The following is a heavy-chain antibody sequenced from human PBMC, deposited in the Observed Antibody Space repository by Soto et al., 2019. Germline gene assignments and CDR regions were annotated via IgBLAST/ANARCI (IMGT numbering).Heavy chain of an antibody. J-gene: IGHJ4*02. CDR3: AREHRREFDY. Sequence: SETLSLTCAVYGGSFSGYYWSWIRQPPGKGLEWIGEINHSGSTNYNPSLKSRVTISVDTSKNQFSLKLSSVTAADTAVYYCAREHRREFDYWGQGTLVTVSS. CDR2: INHSGST. V-gene: IGHV4-34*01. CDR1: GGSFSGYY.